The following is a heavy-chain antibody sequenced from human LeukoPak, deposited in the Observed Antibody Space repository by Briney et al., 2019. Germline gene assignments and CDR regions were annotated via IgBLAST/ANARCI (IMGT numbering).Heavy chain of an antibody. D-gene: IGHD3-10*01. Sequence: ASVEVSCKASGGTFSSYAISWVRQAPGQGLEWMGGIIPIFGTANYAQKFQGRVTITADESTSTAFMELSSLRSEDTAVYYCARGANLYGSGPYLDYWGQGTLVTVSS. CDR1: GGTFSSYA. J-gene: IGHJ4*02. CDR2: IIPIFGTA. V-gene: IGHV1-69*13. CDR3: ARGANLYGSGPYLDY.